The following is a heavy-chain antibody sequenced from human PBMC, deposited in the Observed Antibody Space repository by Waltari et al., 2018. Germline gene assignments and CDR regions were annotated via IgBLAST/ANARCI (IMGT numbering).Heavy chain of an antibody. CDR2: IIPIFGTA. V-gene: IGHV1-69*01. J-gene: IGHJ5*02. D-gene: IGHD5-12*01. Sequence: QVQLVQSGAEVKKPGSSVKVSCKASGGTLRSYAISWVRQAPGQGLEWMGGIIPIFGTANYAQKFQGRVTITADESTSTAYMELSSLRSEDTAVYYCARMDLGYSGYDTNWFDPWGQGTLVTVSS. CDR3: ARMDLGYSGYDTNWFDP. CDR1: GGTLRSYA.